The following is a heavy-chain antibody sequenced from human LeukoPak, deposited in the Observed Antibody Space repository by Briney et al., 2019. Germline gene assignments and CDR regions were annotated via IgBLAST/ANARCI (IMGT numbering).Heavy chain of an antibody. V-gene: IGHV3-74*01. CDR1: GFTFSSYW. J-gene: IGHJ4*02. Sequence: PGGSLRLSCAASGFTFSSYWMHWVRQAPGKGLVWVSRIDSDGSSTSYADSVEGRFTISRDNAKNTEYLQMNSLRAEDTAVYYCARVRSSGWSYFDYWGQGTLVTVSS. CDR2: IDSDGSST. CDR3: ARVRSSGWSYFDY. D-gene: IGHD6-19*01.